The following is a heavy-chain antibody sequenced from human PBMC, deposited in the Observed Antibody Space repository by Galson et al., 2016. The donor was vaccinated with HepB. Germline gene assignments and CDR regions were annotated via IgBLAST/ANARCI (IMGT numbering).Heavy chain of an antibody. Sequence: SLRLSCAASGFTFSSSGIHWVRQAPGKGLEWVAVIWYDGRDKYYADSVRGRFIISRDNSKNPLFLQMNRLRAEDTAVYYCAKDPSQFCSSVSCQRAYLLHWGQGTLVTVTS. CDR3: AKDPSQFCSSVSCQRAYLLH. J-gene: IGHJ1*01. CDR2: IWYDGRDK. D-gene: IGHD2-2*01. CDR1: GFTFSSSG. V-gene: IGHV3-33*03.